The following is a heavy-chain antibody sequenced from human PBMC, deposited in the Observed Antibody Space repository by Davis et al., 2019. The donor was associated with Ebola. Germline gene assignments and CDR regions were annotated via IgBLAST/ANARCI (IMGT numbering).Heavy chain of an antibody. CDR2: IGTAGDT. Sequence: GESLKISCAASGFTFSSYDMHWVRQATGKGLEWVSVIGTAGDTYYAGSVKGRFTISRDNSKNTLYLQMNSLRAEDTAVYYCAKVGATNHYWGQGTLVTVSS. D-gene: IGHD1-26*01. J-gene: IGHJ4*02. V-gene: IGHV3-13*01. CDR1: GFTFSSYD. CDR3: AKVGATNHY.